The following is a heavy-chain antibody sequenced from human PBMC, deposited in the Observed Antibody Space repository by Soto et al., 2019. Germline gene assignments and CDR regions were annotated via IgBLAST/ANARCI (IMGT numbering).Heavy chain of an antibody. J-gene: IGHJ5*02. CDR2: INHVGGT. Sequence: SETLSLTCAVYGGFLSESYWTWIRQPPGKGLEWIGEINHVGGTNYNPSLKSRVTMAVGTSQNQFSLRLISVTAADTAMYFCVRIRYQLPSSVLWLDPWGQGTPVTVSS. CDR3: VRIRYQLPSSVLWLDP. V-gene: IGHV4-34*01. CDR1: GGFLSESY. D-gene: IGHD3-16*01.